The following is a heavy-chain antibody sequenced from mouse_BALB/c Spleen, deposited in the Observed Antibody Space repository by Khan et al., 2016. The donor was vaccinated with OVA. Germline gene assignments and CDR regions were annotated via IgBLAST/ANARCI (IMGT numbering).Heavy chain of an antibody. CDR2: INPSNGYT. CDR1: GYNFTSYT. J-gene: IGHJ3*01. D-gene: IGHD2-14*01. CDR3: VRDGAYHRNDGWFAY. V-gene: IGHV1-4*01. Sequence: QVQLQQSGAELARPGASVKMSCKASGYNFTSYTIHWIKKRPGQGLEWIGYINPSNGYTNYNQKFKDKATLTTDKSSTTAYLQLSSLTSDDSAVYNCVRDGAYHRNDGWFAYWDQGTLVTVSA.